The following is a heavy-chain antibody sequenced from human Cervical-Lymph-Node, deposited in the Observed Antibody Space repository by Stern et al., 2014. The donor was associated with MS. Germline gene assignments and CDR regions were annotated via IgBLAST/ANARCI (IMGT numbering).Heavy chain of an antibody. CDR2: INPTTGST. Sequence: VQLVESGAEVKKPGASVKVSCKASGDTFSNNYIHWVRQAPGQGLEWMGIINPTTGSTSYAQKFQGRVTVTRDTSTGTVYMALSSLRSEDTAVYYCARDQPTLGGAFDVWGQGTMVTVSS. D-gene: IGHD3-16*01. V-gene: IGHV1-46*01. CDR3: ARDQPTLGGAFDV. J-gene: IGHJ3*01. CDR1: GDTFSNNY.